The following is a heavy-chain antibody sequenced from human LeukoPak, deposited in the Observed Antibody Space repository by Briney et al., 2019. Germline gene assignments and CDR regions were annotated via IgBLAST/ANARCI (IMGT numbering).Heavy chain of an antibody. V-gene: IGHV3-11*04. CDR2: ISNSGTII. J-gene: IGHJ4*02. CDR3: ARDVGPGLYGYNSLSFFDY. D-gene: IGHD5-24*01. Sequence: GGTLRLSCAASGFTFSDYYMNWIRQAPGKGLERVSYISNSGTIISYADSVMGRFTISRDNTKNSLYLQMNSLRAEDTAVYYCARDVGPGLYGYNSLSFFDYWGQGTLVTVSS. CDR1: GFTFSDYY.